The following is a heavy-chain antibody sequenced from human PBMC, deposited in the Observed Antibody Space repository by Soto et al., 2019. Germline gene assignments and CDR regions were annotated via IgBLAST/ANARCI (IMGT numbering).Heavy chain of an antibody. V-gene: IGHV3-30*03. Sequence: PGGSLRLSCAASGFTFSSYGMHWVRQAPGKGLEWVAVISYDGSNKYYADSVKGRFTISRDNSKNMLYLQMNSLRAEDTAVYYCARDPLWGTAMVLWYFDLWGRGTLVTVSS. CDR1: GFTFSSYG. D-gene: IGHD5-18*01. J-gene: IGHJ2*01. CDR2: ISYDGSNK. CDR3: ARDPLWGTAMVLWYFDL.